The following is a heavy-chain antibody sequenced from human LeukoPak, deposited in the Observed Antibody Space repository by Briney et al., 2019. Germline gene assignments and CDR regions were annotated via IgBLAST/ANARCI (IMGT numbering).Heavy chain of an antibody. Sequence: GGSLRLSCAASGFAFSSYGMNWVRQAPGKELEWVSSISNGGHSTNYADSMRGRFTVSRDNSKNTLYMQMHSLRAEDTAFYYCAKDMYNWNDGRYFDSWGQGTLVTVSS. V-gene: IGHV3-23*01. CDR3: AKDMYNWNDGRYFDS. CDR2: ISNGGHST. CDR1: GFAFSSYG. D-gene: IGHD1-20*01. J-gene: IGHJ4*02.